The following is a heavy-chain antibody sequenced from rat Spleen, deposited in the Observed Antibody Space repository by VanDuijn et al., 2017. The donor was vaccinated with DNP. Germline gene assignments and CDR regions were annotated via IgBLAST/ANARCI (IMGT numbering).Heavy chain of an antibody. D-gene: IGHD3-4*01. CDR3: ARELTTPDYYVMDA. J-gene: IGHJ4*01. CDR1: GFTFNNYW. Sequence: EVQLVESGGDLVQPGRSLKLSCVASGFTFNNYWMTWIRQVPGKGLEWVASITSSGGSTYYPDSVKGRFTIARDNAKNTLYLQMNSLSCEDTATYYCARELTTPDYYVMDAWGQGTSVTVAS. V-gene: IGHV5-31*01. CDR2: ITSSGGST.